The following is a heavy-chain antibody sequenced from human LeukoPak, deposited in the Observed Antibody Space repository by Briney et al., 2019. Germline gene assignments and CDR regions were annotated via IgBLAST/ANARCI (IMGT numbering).Heavy chain of an antibody. Sequence: GASVKVSCKASGGTFSRYAISWVRQAPGQGLEWMGGIIPIFGTANYAQKFQGRVTITADESTSTAYMELSSLRSEDTAVYYCARPTGYCSGGSCYEPYYYYGMDVWGKGTTVTVSS. D-gene: IGHD2-15*01. CDR3: ARPTGYCSGGSCYEPYYYYGMDV. CDR2: IIPIFGTA. CDR1: GGTFSRYA. J-gene: IGHJ6*04. V-gene: IGHV1-69*13.